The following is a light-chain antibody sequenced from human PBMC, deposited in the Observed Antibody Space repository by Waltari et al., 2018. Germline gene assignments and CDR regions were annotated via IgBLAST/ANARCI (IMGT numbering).Light chain of an antibody. Sequence: EIVLTQSPATLSLSPGERATLSCRASQNVNNFLNWYQQKPGQAPRLLIYDASNRPTGVPDSFSGSGSGTDFTLTISRLDPEDFGVDYWQQRSDWLTFGGGTKVEI. V-gene: IGKV3-11*01. CDR1: QNVNNF. CDR2: DAS. CDR3: QQRSDWLT. J-gene: IGKJ4*01.